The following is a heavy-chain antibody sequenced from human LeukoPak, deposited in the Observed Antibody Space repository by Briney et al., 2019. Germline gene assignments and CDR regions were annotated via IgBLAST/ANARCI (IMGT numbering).Heavy chain of an antibody. CDR1: GFTFNNYG. V-gene: IGHV3-30*02. D-gene: IGHD1-26*01. CDR2: IRYDGSNK. Sequence: GGSLRLSCAASGFTFNNYGMNWVRQAPGKGLEWVAFIRYDGSNKFYADSVKGRFTISRDSSKNTLYLQMNSLRPEDTAVYYCAKESQLSYSGTFYIDYWGQGTLVTVSS. J-gene: IGHJ4*02. CDR3: AKESQLSYSGTFYIDY.